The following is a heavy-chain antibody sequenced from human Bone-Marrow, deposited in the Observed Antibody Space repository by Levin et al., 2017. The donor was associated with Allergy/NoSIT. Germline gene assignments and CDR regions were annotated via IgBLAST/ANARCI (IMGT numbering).Heavy chain of an antibody. Sequence: LSLPCAASGFNFTNAWMSWVRQAPGKGLEWVGRIKSRNDGGTTDYAAPVKGRFIISKDVSKNTLYLQMNSLKTQDTAVYYCSTEGGHCSGGSCYLLPFYYGMDVWGQGTTVTVSS. D-gene: IGHD2-15*01. J-gene: IGHJ6*02. CDR1: GFNFTNAW. CDR3: STEGGHCSGGSCYLLPFYYGMDV. V-gene: IGHV3-15*01. CDR2: IKSRNDGGTT.